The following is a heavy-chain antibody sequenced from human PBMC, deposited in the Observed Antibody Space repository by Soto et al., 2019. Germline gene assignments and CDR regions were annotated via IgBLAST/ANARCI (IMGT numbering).Heavy chain of an antibody. CDR1: GYSFTSYW. CDR2: IYPGDSDT. CDR3: ARHRWYYDILTGYYPDPNDPFDI. V-gene: IGHV5-51*01. J-gene: IGHJ3*02. D-gene: IGHD3-9*01. Sequence: GESLKISCKGSGYSFTSYWIGWVRQMPGKGLEWMGIIYPGDSDTRYSPSFQGQVTISADKSISTAYLQWSSLKASDTAMYYCARHRWYYDILTGYYPDPNDPFDIWGQGTMVTVSS.